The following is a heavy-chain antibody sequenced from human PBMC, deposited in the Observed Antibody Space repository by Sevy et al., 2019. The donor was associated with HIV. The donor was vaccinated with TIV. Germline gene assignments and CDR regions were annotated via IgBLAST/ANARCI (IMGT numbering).Heavy chain of an antibody. CDR3: ARAYCSSSSCQEGFDY. V-gene: IGHV1-18*01. Sequence: ASVKVSCKASGYTFTNYGINWVRQAPGQGHEWMGWISAYNGNTKYAQKLQGRVTMTTDTSTSTAYMELRSLRSADTAVYYCARAYCSSSSCQEGFDYWGQGTLVTVSS. CDR2: ISAYNGNT. D-gene: IGHD2-2*01. CDR1: GYTFTNYG. J-gene: IGHJ4*02.